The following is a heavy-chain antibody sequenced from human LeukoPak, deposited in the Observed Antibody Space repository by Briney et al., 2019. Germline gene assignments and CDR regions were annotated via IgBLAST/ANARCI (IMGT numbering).Heavy chain of an antibody. CDR2: ISSSSHYI. CDR3: ARTYSSGWYGGDAFDI. Sequence: PGGSLRLSCAASGFTFSSYSMNWVRQAPGKGLEWVSSISSSSHYISYADSVKGRFTISRDNAKNSLFLQMNSLRAEDTAVYYCARTYSSGWYGGDAFDIWGQGTMVTVSS. CDR1: GFTFSSYS. V-gene: IGHV3-21*01. D-gene: IGHD6-19*01. J-gene: IGHJ3*02.